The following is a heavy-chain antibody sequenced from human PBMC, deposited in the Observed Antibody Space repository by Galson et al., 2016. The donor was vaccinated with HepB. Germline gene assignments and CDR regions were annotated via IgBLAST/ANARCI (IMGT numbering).Heavy chain of an antibody. V-gene: IGHV4-61*01. CDR3: ARDEGFYNGMDV. CDR1: SDPVTSGTYY. CDR2: IHDSGNT. Sequence: ETLSLTCTVSSDPVTSGTYYWSWVRQSPGKGLDWIGYIHDSGNTNYNPSIKSRVTISRDTSKNQFFLELTSVTAGDTAVYYCARDEGFYNGMDVWGQGTTVTVAS. D-gene: IGHD2-2*02. J-gene: IGHJ6*02.